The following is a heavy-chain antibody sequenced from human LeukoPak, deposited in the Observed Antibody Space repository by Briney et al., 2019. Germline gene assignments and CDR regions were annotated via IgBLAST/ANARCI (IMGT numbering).Heavy chain of an antibody. D-gene: IGHD3-10*01. Sequence: ASVKVSCKASGYTFTSYGISWVRQAPGQGLEWMGWISAYNGNTNYAQKLQGRVTMTTDTSTSTAYMELRSLRSDDTAVYYCARDLTLKHYYGSGSYYSDYWGQGTLVTVPS. J-gene: IGHJ4*02. CDR3: ARDLTLKHYYGSGSYYSDY. V-gene: IGHV1-18*01. CDR1: GYTFTSYG. CDR2: ISAYNGNT.